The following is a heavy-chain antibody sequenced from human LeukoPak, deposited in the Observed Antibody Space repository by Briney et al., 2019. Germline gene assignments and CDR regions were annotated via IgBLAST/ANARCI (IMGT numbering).Heavy chain of an antibody. CDR3: AKDWGHCFASGSSYFDS. V-gene: IGHV3-30*18. D-gene: IGHD3-10*01. J-gene: IGHJ4*02. CDR1: GFTFSSYG. Sequence: PGGSLRLSCAASGFTFSSYGMHWVRQAPGKGLEWVAVISFDGSNKYYADSVKGRFTISRDNSKNTLYLQMNSLRAEDTAVYYCAKDWGHCFASGSSYFDSWGQGTLVTVSS. CDR2: ISFDGSNK.